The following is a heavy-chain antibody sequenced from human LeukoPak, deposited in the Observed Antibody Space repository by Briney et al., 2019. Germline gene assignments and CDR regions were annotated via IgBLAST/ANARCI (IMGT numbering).Heavy chain of an antibody. CDR3: AGLINWFDP. J-gene: IGHJ5*02. V-gene: IGHV4-59*01. CDR1: RGSISYYF. D-gene: IGHD3-22*01. Sequence: SETLSLTCTVSRGSISYYFWSWIRPPPGKGLEWIGYIYYSGSTNYNPSLKSRVTISVDMSKNQFSLKLSSVTAADTAVYYCAGLINWFDPWGQGTLVTVSS. CDR2: IYYSGST.